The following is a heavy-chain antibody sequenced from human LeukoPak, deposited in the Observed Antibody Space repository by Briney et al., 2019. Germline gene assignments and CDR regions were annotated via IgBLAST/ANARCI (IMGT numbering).Heavy chain of an antibody. V-gene: IGHV1-46*01. CDR2: INPSGGST. D-gene: IGHD6-19*01. Sequence: GASVKVSCKASGYTFTSYYMHWVRQAPGQGLEWMGLINPSGGSTSYAQKFQGRVTMTRDTSTSTVYMELSSLRSEDTAVYYCAGEPSAVAGTRSLDDWGQGTTVTVAS. J-gene: IGHJ6*02. CDR3: AGEPSAVAGTRSLDD. CDR1: GYTFTSYY.